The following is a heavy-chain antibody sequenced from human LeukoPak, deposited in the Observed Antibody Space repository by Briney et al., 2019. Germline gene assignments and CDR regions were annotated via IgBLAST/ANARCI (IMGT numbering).Heavy chain of an antibody. Sequence: ASVKVSCKASGYTFTSYGISWVRQAPGQGLEWMGWISAYNGNTNYAQKLQGRVTMTTDTSTSTAYMGLRSLRSDDTAVYYCARVERYFDSADYWGQGTLVTVSS. J-gene: IGHJ4*02. CDR3: ARVERYFDSADY. V-gene: IGHV1-18*01. D-gene: IGHD3-9*01. CDR2: ISAYNGNT. CDR1: GYTFTSYG.